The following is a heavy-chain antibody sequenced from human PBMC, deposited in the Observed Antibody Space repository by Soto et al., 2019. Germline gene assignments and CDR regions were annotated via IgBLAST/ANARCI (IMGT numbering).Heavy chain of an antibody. V-gene: IGHV3-21*01. CDR1: GLDFNSYT. J-gene: IGHJ6*02. Sequence: PWGSLRLPCAASGLDFNSYTINWVRQAPGKRLEWLSSISSSGYIFSTDSVRGRFTISRDNAKNSVYLQINSLRAEDTAVYFCARDCSGGSSYHGRDGWSQGTTGTVSS. D-gene: IGHD2-15*01. CDR3: ARDCSGGSSYHGRDG. CDR2: ISSSGYI.